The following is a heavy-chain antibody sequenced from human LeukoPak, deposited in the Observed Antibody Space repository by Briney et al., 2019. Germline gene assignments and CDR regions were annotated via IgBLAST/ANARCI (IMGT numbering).Heavy chain of an antibody. D-gene: IGHD6-19*01. V-gene: IGHV1-2*02. CDR1: GYTYTGYY. CDR2: INPNSGGT. J-gene: IGHJ4*02. Sequence: ASVKVSCKASGYTYTGYYMHWVRQAPGQGLEWMGWINPNSGGTNYAQKFQGRVTLTRDTSISTAYMELSRLRSDDTAVYYCAKRSGWYDFDYWGQGTLVTVSS. CDR3: AKRSGWYDFDY.